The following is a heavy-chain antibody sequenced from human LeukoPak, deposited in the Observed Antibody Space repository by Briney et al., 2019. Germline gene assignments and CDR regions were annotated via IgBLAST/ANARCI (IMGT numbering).Heavy chain of an antibody. V-gene: IGHV4-39*01. J-gene: IGHJ5*02. CDR3: ARQAGLGYCSGGNCYLLDP. D-gene: IGHD2-15*01. CDR2: IYYTGRT. CDR1: GGSISSHDYH. Sequence: SETLSLTCTVSGGSISSHDYHWDWIRQPPGKGLEWIGTIYYTGRTYYNASLKSRLTISVDTSKNQFSLKLTSATAADTAVYFCARQAGLGYCSGGNCYLLDPWGPGILVTVSS.